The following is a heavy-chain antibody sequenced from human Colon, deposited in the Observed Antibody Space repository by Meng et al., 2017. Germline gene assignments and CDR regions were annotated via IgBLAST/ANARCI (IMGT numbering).Heavy chain of an antibody. Sequence: ASVKVSCKASGYTFTSYGISWVRQAPGQGLEWMGWISAYNGNTNYAQKLQGRVTMTTDTSTNTAYMELRSLRSDDTAVYYCARDNPTDYYDRRGYYFDYWGQGTLVTVSS. CDR2: ISAYNGNT. V-gene: IGHV1-18*01. CDR1: GYTFTSYG. J-gene: IGHJ4*02. CDR3: ARDNPTDYYDRRGYYFDY. D-gene: IGHD3-22*01.